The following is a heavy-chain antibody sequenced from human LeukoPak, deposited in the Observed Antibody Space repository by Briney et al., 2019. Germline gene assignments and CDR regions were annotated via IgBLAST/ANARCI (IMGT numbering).Heavy chain of an antibody. CDR3: AKDRVDGSGSQFDS. J-gene: IGHJ4*02. CDR1: GFTFTSYG. CDR2: ISGSGAMT. V-gene: IGHV3-23*01. Sequence: GGTLRLSCAASGFTFTSYGMSWVRQAPGKGLEWVSSISGSGAMTYYADSVKGRFTISRDNAMDTLYLQMHSLRADDTAVYYCAKDRVDGSGSQFDSWGQGSLVIVS. D-gene: IGHD3-10*01.